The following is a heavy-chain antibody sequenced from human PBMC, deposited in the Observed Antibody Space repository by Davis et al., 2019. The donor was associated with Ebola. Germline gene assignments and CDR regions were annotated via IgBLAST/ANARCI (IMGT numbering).Heavy chain of an antibody. V-gene: IGHV4-59*01. CDR2: IYYSGST. CDR3: ARGGVVTAPYYYYGMDV. CDR1: GGSISSYY. D-gene: IGHD4-23*01. Sequence: MPGGSLRLSCTVSGGSISSYYWSWIRQPPGKGLEWIEYIYYSGSTNYNPSLKSRVTISVDTSKNQFSLKLSSVTAADTAVYYCARGGVVTAPYYYYGMDVWGKATTVTVSS. J-gene: IGHJ6*04.